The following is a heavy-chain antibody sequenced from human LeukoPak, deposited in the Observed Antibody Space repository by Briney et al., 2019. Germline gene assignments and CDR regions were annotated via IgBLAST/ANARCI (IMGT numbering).Heavy chain of an antibody. CDR1: GFTFSDYY. D-gene: IGHD3-9*01. CDR3: ARAGAHYDILTGYYYYYYMDV. J-gene: IGHJ6*03. Sequence: GGSLRLSCAASGFTFSDYYMSWIRQAPGKGLEWVSYISSSGSTIYYADSVKGRFTISRDNAKNSLYLQMNSLRAEDTAVYYCARAGAHYDILTGYYYYYYMDVWGKGTTVTVSS. V-gene: IGHV3-11*04. CDR2: ISSSGSTI.